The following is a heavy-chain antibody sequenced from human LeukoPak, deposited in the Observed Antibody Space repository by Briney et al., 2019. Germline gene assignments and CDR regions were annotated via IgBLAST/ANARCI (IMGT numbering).Heavy chain of an antibody. CDR2: FNPSGGST. J-gene: IGHJ3*02. CDR3: ARVRDGYNDAFDI. Sequence: ASVKVSCKASGYTFTNYYMHWVRQAPGQGLEWVGVFNPSGGSTSYAQKFQGRVTMTRDTSTSTVYMELSSLRSEDAAVYYCARVRDGYNDAFDIWGQGTMVTVSS. CDR1: GYTFTNYY. V-gene: IGHV1-46*01. D-gene: IGHD5-24*01.